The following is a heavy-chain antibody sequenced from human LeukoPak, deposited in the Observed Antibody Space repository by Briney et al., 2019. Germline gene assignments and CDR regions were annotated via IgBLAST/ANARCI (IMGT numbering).Heavy chain of an antibody. CDR2: IHPSGGST. V-gene: IGHV1-46*01. CDR3: ARDCSTRCQGPVFDN. Sequence: GASVKVSCKASGYTFTSNYMHWVRQAPGQGLEWMGIIHPSGGSTNYAQKFQGRVAMTRDTSTSTVYMGLGSLRSEDTAIYYCARDCSTRCQGPVFDNWGQGTLVTVSS. J-gene: IGHJ4*02. D-gene: IGHD2-2*01. CDR1: GYTFTSNY.